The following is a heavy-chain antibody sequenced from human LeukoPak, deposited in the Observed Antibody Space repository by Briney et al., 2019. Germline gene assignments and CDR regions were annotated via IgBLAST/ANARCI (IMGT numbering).Heavy chain of an antibody. J-gene: IGHJ4*02. V-gene: IGHV4-59*01. Sequence: SETLSLTCTVSGGSISSYDWSWIRQPPGKGLEWIGYIYYSGSTNYNPSLKGRVTISVDTSKNQFSLKLSSVTAADTAVYYCARVLRMATIELWGQGTLVTVSS. CDR2: IYYSGST. CDR3: ARVLRMATIEL. D-gene: IGHD5-24*01. CDR1: GGSISSYD.